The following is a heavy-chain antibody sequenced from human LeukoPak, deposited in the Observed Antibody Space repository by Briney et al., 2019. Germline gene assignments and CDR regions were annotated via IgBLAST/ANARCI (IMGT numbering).Heavy chain of an antibody. Sequence: GGSLRLSCVASGFTFSSYSMNWVRQAPGKGLEWVSCISSSSSYMFYADSMKGRFTISRDNAKNSLYLQINSLRAEDTAVYYCARDRSGSYPETYGMDVWGQGTTVTVSS. CDR2: ISSSSSYM. J-gene: IGHJ6*02. CDR1: GFTFSSYS. D-gene: IGHD1-26*01. CDR3: ARDRSGSYPETYGMDV. V-gene: IGHV3-21*01.